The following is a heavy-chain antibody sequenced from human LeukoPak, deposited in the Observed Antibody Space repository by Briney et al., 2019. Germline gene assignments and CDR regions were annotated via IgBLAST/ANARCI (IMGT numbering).Heavy chain of an antibody. CDR2: ISGHTGDT. D-gene: IGHD3-16*01. CDR3: AKDVGDSLAGPWFFQF. CDR1: GYDFKTSG. J-gene: IGHJ4*02. V-gene: IGHV1-18*01. Sequence: ASVKVSCKTSGYDFKTSGISWVRQAPGQGLEWMGWISGHTGDTHYAKRFQGRLTLTTDTSTSVAYLELSTLRSDDTARYFCAKDVGDSLAGPWFFQFWGQGTLVTLSS.